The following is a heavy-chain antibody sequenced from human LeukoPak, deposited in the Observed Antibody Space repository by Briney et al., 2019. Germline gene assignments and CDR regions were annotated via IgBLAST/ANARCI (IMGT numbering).Heavy chain of an antibody. CDR3: ARDLGSGSRYYYGSGTAFDI. CDR1: GGSISSSSYY. Sequence: PSETLSLTCTVSGGSISSSSYYWGWIRQPPGKGLEWIGSIYYSGSTYYNPSLKSRVTISVDTSKNQFSLKLSSVTAADTAVYYCARDLGSGSRYYYGSGTAFDIWGQGTMVTVSS. CDR2: IYYSGST. D-gene: IGHD3-10*01. V-gene: IGHV4-39*07. J-gene: IGHJ3*02.